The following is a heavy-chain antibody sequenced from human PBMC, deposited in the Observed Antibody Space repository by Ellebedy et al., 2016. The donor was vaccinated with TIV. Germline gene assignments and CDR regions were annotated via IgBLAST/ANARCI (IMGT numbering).Heavy chain of an antibody. Sequence: ASVKVSCXASGYTFTSYAMHWVRQAPGQRLEWMGWSNAGNGNTKYSQKLQGRVTMTTDTSTSTAYMELRSLRSDDTAVYYCARDWGLEGMSYYYYMDVWGKGTTVTVSS. CDR2: SNAGNGNT. CDR3: ARDWGLEGMSYYYYMDV. D-gene: IGHD3-16*01. J-gene: IGHJ6*03. CDR1: GYTFTSYA. V-gene: IGHV1-3*01.